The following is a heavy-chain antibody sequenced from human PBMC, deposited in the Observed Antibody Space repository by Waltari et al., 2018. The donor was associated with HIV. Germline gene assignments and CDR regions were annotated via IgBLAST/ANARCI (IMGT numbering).Heavy chain of an antibody. CDR1: GGSITSSSYY. V-gene: IGHV4-39*02. D-gene: IGHD3-22*01. CDR3: ARDRYYYARTGSPDY. CDR2: IYYSGSA. J-gene: IGHJ4*02. Sequence: QLQLQESCPGLVKPSETLSLTCTVSGGSITSSSYYWGWIGQPPGKGLEWIGNIYYSGSAYCNSSLKSRVTISVDMSKNQFSLKLNSVTAADTAVYYCARDRYYYARTGSPDYWGQGTLVTVSS.